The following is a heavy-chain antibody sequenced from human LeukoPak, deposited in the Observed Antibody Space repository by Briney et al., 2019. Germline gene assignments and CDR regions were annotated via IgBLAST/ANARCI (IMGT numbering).Heavy chain of an antibody. D-gene: IGHD3-3*01. CDR3: ARAVYYDFWSGSPDDAFDI. V-gene: IGHV3-20*01. J-gene: IGHJ3*02. CDR1: GFTFDDYG. CDR2: INWNGGST. Sequence: GGSLRLSCAASGFTFDDYGMSWVRQAPGKGLEWVSGINWNGGSTGCADSVKGRFTISRDNAKNSLYLQMNSLRAEDTALYHCARAVYYDFWSGSPDDAFDIWGQGTMVTVSS.